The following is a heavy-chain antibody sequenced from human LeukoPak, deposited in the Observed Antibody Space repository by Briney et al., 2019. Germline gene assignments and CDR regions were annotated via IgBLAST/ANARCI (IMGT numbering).Heavy chain of an antibody. V-gene: IGHV1-18*01. Sequence: ASVKVPCKASGYTFTSYGISWVRQAPGQGLEWMGWISAYNGNTNYAQKLQGRVTMTTDTSTSTAYMELRSLRSDDTAVYYCARGRGSWFGELTTASLYYFDYWGQGTLVTVSS. CDR2: ISAYNGNT. J-gene: IGHJ4*02. CDR3: ARGRGSWFGELTTASLYYFDY. CDR1: GYTFTSYG. D-gene: IGHD3-10*01.